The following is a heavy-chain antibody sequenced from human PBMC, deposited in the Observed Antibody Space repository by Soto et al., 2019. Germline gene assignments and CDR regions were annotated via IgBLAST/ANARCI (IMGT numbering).Heavy chain of an antibody. Sequence: QLQLVQSGAEVKKPGASVKVSCKVSGYTLSELSMHWVRQAPGKGLEWMGGFNVDDGNIVYAQNFQGRVTMTEDTSTDTAYMALSGLRSADTAVYYCATGSSGWFPNWFDPWGQGSLVTVSS. J-gene: IGHJ5*02. CDR1: GYTLSELS. V-gene: IGHV1-24*01. CDR3: ATGSSGWFPNWFDP. D-gene: IGHD6-19*01. CDR2: FNVDDGNI.